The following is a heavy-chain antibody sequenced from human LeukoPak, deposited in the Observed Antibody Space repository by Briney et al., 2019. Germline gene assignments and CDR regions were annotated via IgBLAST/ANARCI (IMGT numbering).Heavy chain of an antibody. CDR3: AKERRRNVVGVAGPDY. J-gene: IGHJ4*02. CDR2: ITGRGDNI. Sequence: PGGSLRLSCAASGFTFSNYAMNWVRQATGKGLEWVAGITGRGDNIYYADSVKGRFTISRDNSKDTLYLQMKRLRAEDTAIYYCAKERRRNVVGVAGPDYWGEATQVTVSS. D-gene: IGHD1-1*01. CDR1: GFTFSNYA. V-gene: IGHV3-23*01.